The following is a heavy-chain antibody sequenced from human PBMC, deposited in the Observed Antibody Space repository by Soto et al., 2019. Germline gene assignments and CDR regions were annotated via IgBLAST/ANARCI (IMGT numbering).Heavy chain of an antibody. CDR2: IYHIGST. CDR3: ARIVLTGYYSGGCFDY. J-gene: IGHJ4*02. Sequence: QVQLQESGPGLVKPSETLSLICTVSGGSVSSGSYYWSWIRQPPGKGLGWIGYIYHIGSTNYNPSLKTRLPISVDTPKNQFSLKLTSVTAADTAAYYCARIVLTGYYSGGCFDYWGQGTLLTVFS. CDR1: GGSVSSGSYY. V-gene: IGHV4-61*01. D-gene: IGHD3-9*01.